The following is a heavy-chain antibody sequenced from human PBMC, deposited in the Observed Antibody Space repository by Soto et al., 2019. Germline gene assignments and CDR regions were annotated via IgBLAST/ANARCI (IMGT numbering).Heavy chain of an antibody. CDR3: PTAGTVVQGVIINNWSAP. J-gene: IGHJ5*02. Sequence: QVQLVQSGAEVKKPGASVKASCQASGYTFTSYAMHWVSQAPGQRREWMGWINAGNGNTKYSQKFQGRVTITRDTSASADYMELSSLRSEDTAVYYCPTAGTVVQGVIINNWSAPRGQGTLVTVSS. CDR1: GYTFTSYA. D-gene: IGHD3-10*01. CDR2: INAGNGNT. V-gene: IGHV1-3*01.